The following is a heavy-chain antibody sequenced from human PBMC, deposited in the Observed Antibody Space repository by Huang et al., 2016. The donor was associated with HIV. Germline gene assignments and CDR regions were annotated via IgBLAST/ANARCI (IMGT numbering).Heavy chain of an antibody. CDR2: IKPKRGGR. V-gene: IGHV1-2*06. J-gene: IGHJ4*02. Sequence: QVQLVQSGAEVKNPGASVRVSCKASGYTFTDSNMHWLRQAPGQGLEGMGRIKPKRGGRSYSQGFQGRVTMTRDTTISTVHMDLRRIQSDDTAVYFCARDWSFGSSTSPADWGQGTLVTVSS. D-gene: IGHD6-6*01. CDR1: GYTFTDSN. CDR3: ARDWSFGSSTSPAD.